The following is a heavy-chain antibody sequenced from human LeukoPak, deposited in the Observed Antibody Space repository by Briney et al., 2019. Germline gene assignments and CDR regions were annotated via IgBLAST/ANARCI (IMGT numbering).Heavy chain of an antibody. D-gene: IGHD1-1*01. CDR2: ISWNSGSI. Sequence: GGSLRLSCAASGFTFDDYAMHWVRQAPGKGLEWASGISWNSGSIGYADSVKGRFTISRDNAKNPLYLQMNSLRAEDMALYYCAKETPGWNDAQSAFDIWGQGTMVTVSS. V-gene: IGHV3-9*03. CDR3: AKETPGWNDAQSAFDI. CDR1: GFTFDDYA. J-gene: IGHJ3*02.